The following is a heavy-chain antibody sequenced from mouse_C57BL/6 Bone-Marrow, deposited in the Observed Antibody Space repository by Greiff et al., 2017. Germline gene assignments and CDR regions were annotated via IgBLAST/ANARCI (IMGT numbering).Heavy chain of an antibody. D-gene: IGHD1-1*01. CDR2: INPSNGGT. Sequence: VQLQQPGTELVKPGASVKLSCKASGYTFTSYWMHWVKQRPGQGLEWIGNINPSNGGTNYNEKFKSKATLTADKSSSTAYMELRRLTSEDSAVYFCARRDYYGSSYAYWGQGTLVTVSA. CDR1: GYTFTSYW. J-gene: IGHJ3*01. CDR3: ARRDYYGSSYAY. V-gene: IGHV1-53*01.